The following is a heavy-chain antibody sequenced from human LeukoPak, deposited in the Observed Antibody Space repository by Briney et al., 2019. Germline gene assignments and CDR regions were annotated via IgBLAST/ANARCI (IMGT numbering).Heavy chain of an antibody. CDR2: ISPSGGST. D-gene: IGHD1-14*01. J-gene: IGHJ4*02. V-gene: IGHV1-46*01. CDR1: GYTFTSNY. CDR3: ARVFYNWNHGLHSGFDY. Sequence: ASVKVSCKAFGYTFTSNYMHWVRQAPGQGPEWMGVISPSGGSTTYAQKFQGRVTLTRDMSTSTDYLELSSLRSEDTAVYYCARVFYNWNHGLHSGFDYWDQGTLVTVSS.